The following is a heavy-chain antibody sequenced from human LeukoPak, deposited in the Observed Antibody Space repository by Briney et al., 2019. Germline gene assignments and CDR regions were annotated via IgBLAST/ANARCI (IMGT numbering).Heavy chain of an antibody. J-gene: IGHJ5*02. Sequence: SGPTLVKPTQTLTLTCTFSGFSLTTSGVGVGWIRQPPGKALEWLALIYWNDDKRYSPSLKSRLTITKDTSRNQVVLTVTNLDPVDTGTYYCAQGGRAYPYGSGSWWFDPWGQATLVTGSS. V-gene: IGHV2-5*01. CDR2: IYWNDDK. CDR3: AQGGRAYPYGSGSWWFDP. CDR1: GFSLTTSGVG. D-gene: IGHD3-10*01.